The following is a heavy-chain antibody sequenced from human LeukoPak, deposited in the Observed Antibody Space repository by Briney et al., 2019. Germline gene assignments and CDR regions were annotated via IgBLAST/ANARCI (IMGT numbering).Heavy chain of an antibody. D-gene: IGHD6-19*01. Sequence: GESLKISCKGSGFSFPNYWIGWVRQVPGKGLEWMGIIYAGDSDTKLSPSFQGQVTILVDKSISTAYLQWSSLEASDTAMYFCVTYSSGYYYFDYWGQGTLVTVSS. CDR2: IYAGDSDT. V-gene: IGHV5-51*01. CDR1: GFSFPNYW. CDR3: VTYSSGYYYFDY. J-gene: IGHJ4*02.